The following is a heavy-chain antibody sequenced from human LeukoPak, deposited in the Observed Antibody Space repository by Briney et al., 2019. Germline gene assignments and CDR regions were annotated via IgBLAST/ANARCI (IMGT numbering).Heavy chain of an antibody. CDR3: ASPTRYSSSWFDC. CDR1: GFTFSSYS. D-gene: IGHD6-13*01. J-gene: IGHJ4*02. Sequence: PGGSLRLSCAASGFTFSSYSMNWVRQAPGKGLEWVSYISSSSSTIYYADSVKGRFTISRDNAKNSLYLQMNSLRGEDTAVYYCASPTRYSSSWFDCWGQGTLVTVSS. V-gene: IGHV3-48*01. CDR2: ISSSSSTI.